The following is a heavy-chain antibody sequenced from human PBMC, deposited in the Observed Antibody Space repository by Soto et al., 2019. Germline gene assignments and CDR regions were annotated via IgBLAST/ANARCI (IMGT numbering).Heavy chain of an antibody. J-gene: IGHJ4*02. Sequence: PSETLSLTCTVSGGSISSRSYYWSWRRQIPGKGLEWIGEINHSGSTNYNPSLKSRVTISVDTSKNQFSLKLSSVTAADTAVYYCASFKINCSGGSCYPNWGQGTLVTVSS. V-gene: IGHV4-39*07. CDR1: GGSISSRSYY. CDR3: ASFKINCSGGSCYPN. CDR2: INHSGST. D-gene: IGHD2-15*01.